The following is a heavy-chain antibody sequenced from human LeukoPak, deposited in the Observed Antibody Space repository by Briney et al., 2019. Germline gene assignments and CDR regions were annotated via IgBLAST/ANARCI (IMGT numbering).Heavy chain of an antibody. J-gene: IGHJ5*02. Sequence: GASVKVSCKASGGTFSSYAISWVRQAPGQGLEWMGRINPIFGTANYAQKFQGRVTITTDESTSTAYMELSSLRSEDTAVYYCARGGYSYGATYYYDSSGLNWFDPWGQGTLVTLSS. D-gene: IGHD3-22*01. CDR1: GGTFSSYA. V-gene: IGHV1-69*05. CDR2: INPIFGTA. CDR3: ARGGYSYGATYYYDSSGLNWFDP.